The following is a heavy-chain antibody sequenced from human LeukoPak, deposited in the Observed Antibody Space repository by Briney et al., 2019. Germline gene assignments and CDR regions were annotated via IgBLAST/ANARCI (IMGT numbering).Heavy chain of an antibody. Sequence: GGSLRLSCAASGFTFSSYWTSWVRQAPGKGLEWVANIKQDGSEKYYVDSVKGRFTISRDNAKNSLYLQMNSLRAEDTAVYYCARCSGSYFSLARYFDYWGQGTLVTVSS. D-gene: IGHD1-26*01. V-gene: IGHV3-7*01. CDR3: ARCSGSYFSLARYFDY. CDR2: IKQDGSEK. J-gene: IGHJ4*02. CDR1: GFTFSSYW.